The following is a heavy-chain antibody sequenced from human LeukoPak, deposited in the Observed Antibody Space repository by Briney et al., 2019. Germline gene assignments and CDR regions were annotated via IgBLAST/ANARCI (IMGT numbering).Heavy chain of an antibody. V-gene: IGHV4-34*01. CDR3: ARRLGYSYGYSAQFFAR. CDR2: INYNGEST. D-gene: IGHD5-18*01. Sequence: PSETLSLTCAVSGGSFSGYLWSRIRQPPGKGREWIGEINYNGESTNYNPSLKSRVTISVDRSKNQFSLKLSSVPAADTAVYYCARRLGYSYGYSAQFFARWGQRTLVTVSS. CDR1: GGSFSGYL. J-gene: IGHJ4*02.